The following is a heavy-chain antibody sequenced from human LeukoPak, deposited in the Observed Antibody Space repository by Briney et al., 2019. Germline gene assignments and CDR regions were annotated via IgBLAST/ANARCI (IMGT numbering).Heavy chain of an antibody. Sequence: GPSVKVSCKASGGTFSSYGISWVRQAPGQGLEWMGGIIPIFGTANYAQKFQGRVTITADKSTSAAYMELSSLRSEDTAVYYCARSEDWFDPWGQGTLVTVSS. CDR2: IIPIFGTA. V-gene: IGHV1-69*06. CDR1: GGTFSSYG. J-gene: IGHJ5*02. CDR3: ARSEDWFDP.